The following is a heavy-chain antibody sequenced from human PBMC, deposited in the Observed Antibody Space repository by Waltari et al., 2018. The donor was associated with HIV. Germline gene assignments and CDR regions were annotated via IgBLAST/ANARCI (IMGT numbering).Heavy chain of an antibody. CDR2: ISSTTSYI. CDR3: ARDYGDFGSSAFDI. V-gene: IGHV3-21*01. CDR1: GFTFSRFS. J-gene: IGHJ3*02. Sequence: EVQLVESGGGLVKPGGSLRLSCAASGFTFSRFSMTWVRQAPGKGLEWVSSISSTTSYIYYADSVKGRFTMSRDNAKNSLYLQMNSLRVEDTAVYYCARDYGDFGSSAFDIWGQGTMVTVSS. D-gene: IGHD4-17*01.